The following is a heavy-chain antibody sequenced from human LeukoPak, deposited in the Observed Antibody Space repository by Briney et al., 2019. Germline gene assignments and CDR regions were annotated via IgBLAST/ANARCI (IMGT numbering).Heavy chain of an antibody. CDR1: GFTFSNYG. V-gene: IGHV3-30*03. D-gene: IGHD3-3*01. Sequence: GRSLRLSCAASGFTFSNYGMHWVRQAPGKGLEWVAVISYDESNEYYADSVKGRFTISRDNSKNTLYLQMNSLRAEDTAVYYCARVPRGYYIIQFDYWGQGTLVTVSS. CDR2: ISYDESNE. J-gene: IGHJ4*02. CDR3: ARVPRGYYIIQFDY.